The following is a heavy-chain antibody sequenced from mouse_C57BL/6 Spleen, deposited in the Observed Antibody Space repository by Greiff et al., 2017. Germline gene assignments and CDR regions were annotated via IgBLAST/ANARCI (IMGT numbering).Heavy chain of an antibody. CDR1: GYTFTDYE. D-gene: IGHD2-4*01. CDR3: TRDDYHHWYFDV. J-gene: IGHJ1*03. Sequence: VQLQQSGAELVRPGASVTLSCKASGYTFTDYEMHWVKQTPVHGLEWIGAIDPETGGTAYNQKFKGKAILTADKSSSTAYMELRSLTSEDSAVYYCTRDDYHHWYFDVWGTGTTVTVSS. CDR2: IDPETGGT. V-gene: IGHV1-15*01.